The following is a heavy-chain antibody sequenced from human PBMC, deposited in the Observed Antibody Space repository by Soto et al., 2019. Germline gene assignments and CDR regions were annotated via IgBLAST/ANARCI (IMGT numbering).Heavy chain of an antibody. Sequence: LSLTCAASGFTFSNAWMSWVRQAPGKGLEWVGRIKSKTDGGTTDYAAPVKGRFTISRDDSKNTLYLQMNSLKTEDTAVYYCTTDPSGIAVAGTDAFDIWGQGTMVTVSS. CDR1: GFTFSNAW. CDR3: TTDPSGIAVAGTDAFDI. J-gene: IGHJ3*02. V-gene: IGHV3-15*01. D-gene: IGHD6-19*01. CDR2: IKSKTDGGTT.